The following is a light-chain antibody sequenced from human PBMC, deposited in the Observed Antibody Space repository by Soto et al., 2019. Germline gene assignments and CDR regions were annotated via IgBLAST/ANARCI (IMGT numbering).Light chain of an antibody. V-gene: IGKV3-15*01. J-gene: IGKJ1*01. Sequence: EIVLTQSPTTLSVSPGERVTLTCRASQSVDISLAWYQQKPGQAPRVLIYGASTRATDMPGTFSGRGAGTEFTLTISSLQSEDFAVYYCQQYNNWPLTFGQGTKVDIK. CDR1: QSVDIS. CDR3: QQYNNWPLT. CDR2: GAS.